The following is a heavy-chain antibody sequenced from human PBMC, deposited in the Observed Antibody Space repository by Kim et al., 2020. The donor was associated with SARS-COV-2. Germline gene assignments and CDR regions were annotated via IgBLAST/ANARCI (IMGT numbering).Heavy chain of an antibody. CDR2: ISGSGSST. CDR3: AKDQSYGDYEDWFDP. CDR1: GFTFSSYA. D-gene: IGHD4-17*01. Sequence: GGSLRLSCAASGFTFSSYAMSWVRQAPGKGLEWVSAISGSGSSTYYADSVKGRFTISRDNSKNTRYLQMNSLRAEDTAVYYCAKDQSYGDYEDWFDPWGQGTLVTDSS. J-gene: IGHJ5*02. V-gene: IGHV3-23*01.